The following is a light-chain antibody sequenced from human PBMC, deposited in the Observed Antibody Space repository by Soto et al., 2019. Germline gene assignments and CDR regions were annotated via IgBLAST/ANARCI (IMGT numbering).Light chain of an antibody. CDR2: DNN. Sequence: QSVLTQPPSASGTPGQRVTISCSGSSSNIGSNYVYWYQHLPGTAPKLLIYDNNKRPSGIPARFSGSKSGTSATLGITGLQTGDEAVYYCAAWDTSLHALILGGGTKLTVL. CDR1: SSNIGSNY. CDR3: AAWDTSLHALI. J-gene: IGLJ2*01. V-gene: IGLV1-51*01.